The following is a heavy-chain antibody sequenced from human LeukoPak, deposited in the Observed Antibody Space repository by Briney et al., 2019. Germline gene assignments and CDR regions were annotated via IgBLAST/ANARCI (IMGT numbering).Heavy chain of an antibody. CDR1: GCTINKYG. CDR2: ISHDGENK. D-gene: IGHD6-19*01. CDR3: AKDGDSSGWYQYFDY. Sequence: GGSLRLSCAASGCTINKYGIHWVRQAPGKGLEWVALISHDGENKFYADSVRGRFTISRDNSKNTLYLQMNSLRAEDTAVYYCAKDGDSSGWYQYFDYWGQGTLVTISS. J-gene: IGHJ4*02. V-gene: IGHV3-30*02.